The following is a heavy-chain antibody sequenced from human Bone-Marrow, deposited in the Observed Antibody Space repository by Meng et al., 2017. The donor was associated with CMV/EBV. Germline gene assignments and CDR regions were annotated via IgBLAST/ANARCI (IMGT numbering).Heavy chain of an antibody. J-gene: IGHJ3*02. CDR1: GGTFSSYA. Sequence: SVKVSCKASGGTFSSYAISWVRQAPGQGLEWMGGIIPIFGTANYAQKFQGRVTITTDESTSTAYMELSSLRSEDTAVYYCARESLLWFGESQSRPNKMPFDIWGQGTRVTVSS. CDR2: IIPIFGTA. V-gene: IGHV1-69*05. D-gene: IGHD3-10*01. CDR3: ARESLLWFGESQSRPNKMPFDI.